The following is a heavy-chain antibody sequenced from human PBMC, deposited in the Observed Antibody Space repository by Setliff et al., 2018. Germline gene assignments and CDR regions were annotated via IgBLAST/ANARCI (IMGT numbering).Heavy chain of an antibody. CDR2: LFPGDSDT. CDR1: GYEFTNYW. D-gene: IGHD3-10*01. V-gene: IGHV5-51*01. J-gene: IGHJ4*02. CDR3: ATNGASGSYYHFGS. Sequence: SLKISCQTSGYEFTNYWIAWVRQTPGKGLEWMGSLFPGDSDTKYSPSFQGQVTISVDTSITTAYLQWDSLQASDSAIYYCATNGASGSYYHFGSWGQGTLVTVSS.